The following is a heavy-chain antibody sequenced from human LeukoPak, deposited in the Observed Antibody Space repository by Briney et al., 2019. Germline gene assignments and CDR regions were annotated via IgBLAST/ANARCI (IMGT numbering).Heavy chain of an antibody. CDR3: AELGITMIGGV. CDR1: GVTFSSYE. CDR2: ISSSGSTI. D-gene: IGHD3-10*02. J-gene: IGHJ6*04. V-gene: IGHV3-48*03. Sequence: GGSLRLSCAASGVTFSSYEMNWVRQAPGKGLEWVSYISSSGSTIYYADSVKGRFTISGDNAKNSLYLQMNSLRAEDTAVYYCAELGITMIGGVWGKGTTVTISS.